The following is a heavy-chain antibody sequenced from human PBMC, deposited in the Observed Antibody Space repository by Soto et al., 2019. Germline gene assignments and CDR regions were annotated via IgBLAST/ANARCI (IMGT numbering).Heavy chain of an antibody. V-gene: IGHV1-69*08. D-gene: IGHD3-3*01. CDR1: GGTFSSYT. J-gene: IGHJ4*02. Sequence: QVQLVQSGAEVKKPGSSVKVSCKASGGTFSSYTISWVRQAPGQGLEWMGRIIPILGIANYAQKFQGRVTITADKSTSTAYMELSSLRSEDTAVYYCARDRPREYYDFWSAPGDFDYWGQGTLVTVSS. CDR3: ARDRPREYYDFWSAPGDFDY. CDR2: IIPILGIA.